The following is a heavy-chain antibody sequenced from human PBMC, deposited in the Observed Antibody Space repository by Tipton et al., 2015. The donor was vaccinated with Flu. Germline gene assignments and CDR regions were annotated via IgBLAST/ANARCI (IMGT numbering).Heavy chain of an antibody. J-gene: IGHJ6*02. Sequence: TLSLTCTVSGGSISSSYWSWIRQPAGKGLEWIGRISTSGSTNYNASLESRVTMSRDTSKNQFSLKLSSVTAADTAVYYCARDDRVVVVPAAMGFLYGMDVWGQGTTVTVSS. CDR2: ISTSGST. V-gene: IGHV4-4*07. D-gene: IGHD2-2*01. CDR1: GGSISSSY. CDR3: ARDDRVVVVPAAMGFLYGMDV.